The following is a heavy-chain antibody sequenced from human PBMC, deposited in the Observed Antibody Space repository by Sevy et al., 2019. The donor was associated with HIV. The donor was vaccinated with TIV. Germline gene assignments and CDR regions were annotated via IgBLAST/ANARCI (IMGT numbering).Heavy chain of an antibody. CDR3: ARDGDLSGSYLEYYYYAMDV. D-gene: IGHD1-26*01. CDR1: GYTFTTYY. V-gene: IGHV1-46*01. CDR2: IDPSGST. Sequence: ASVKVSCKASGYTFTTYYIHWVRQAPGQGLEWMGLIDPSGSTRYAQKFQGRVSMTGDTSTTTLYMELSSLTSEDTAVYYCARDGDLSGSYLEYYYYAMDVWGQGTTVTVSS. J-gene: IGHJ6*02.